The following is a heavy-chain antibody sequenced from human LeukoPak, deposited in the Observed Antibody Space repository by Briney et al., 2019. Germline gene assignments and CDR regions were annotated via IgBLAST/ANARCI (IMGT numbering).Heavy chain of an antibody. CDR2: IYYSGST. V-gene: IGHV4-39*01. CDR3: ARQLGYCSSTSCYADKVDY. D-gene: IGHD2-2*01. Sequence: SETLSLTCTVSGGSISSSSYYWGWIRQPPGKGLEWIGSIYYSGSTYYNPSLKSRVTISVDTSKNQFSLKLSSVTAADTAVYYCARQLGYCSSTSCYADKVDYWGQGTLVTVS. CDR1: GGSISSSSYY. J-gene: IGHJ4*02.